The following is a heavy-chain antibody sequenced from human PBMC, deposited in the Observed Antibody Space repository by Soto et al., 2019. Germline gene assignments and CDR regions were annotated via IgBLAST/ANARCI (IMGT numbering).Heavy chain of an antibody. V-gene: IGHV4-59*01. CDR3: AKYQLLYGYFDY. CDR1: GGSISSYY. J-gene: IGHJ4*02. D-gene: IGHD2-2*02. CDR2: IYYSGST. Sequence: PSETLSLTCTVSGGSISSYYWSWIRQPPGKGLEWIGYIYYSGSTNYNPSLKSRVTISVDTSKNQFSLKLSSVTAADTAVYYCAKYQLLYGYFDYWGQGTPVTVSS.